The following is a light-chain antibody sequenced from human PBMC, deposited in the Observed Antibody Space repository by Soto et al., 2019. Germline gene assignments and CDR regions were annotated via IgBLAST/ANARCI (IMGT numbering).Light chain of an antibody. J-gene: IGLJ7*01. CDR1: TSNIGSNT. CDR2: TNN. V-gene: IGLV1-44*01. Sequence: QSMLTQPPSASGTPGQSVTISCSGSTSNIGSNTVNWYQQLPGAAPKLLIYTNNQRPSGVPDRFSGSKSGTSASLAISGLQSEDEADYYCAAWDDSLNGAVFGGGTQLTVL. CDR3: AAWDDSLNGAV.